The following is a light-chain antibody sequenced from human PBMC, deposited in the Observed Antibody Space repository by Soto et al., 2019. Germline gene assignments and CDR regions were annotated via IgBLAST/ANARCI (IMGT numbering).Light chain of an antibody. CDR3: QQSYSVLRT. V-gene: IGKV3-15*01. CDR1: QSVGSN. CDR2: GAS. J-gene: IGKJ1*01. Sequence: EIVMTQSPATLSVSPGERATLSCRASQSVGSNLAWYQHKPGQAPRLLIYGASTRATGIPARFSGSGSETEFTLTITSLQSEDFATYYCQQSYSVLRTFGQGTEVEI.